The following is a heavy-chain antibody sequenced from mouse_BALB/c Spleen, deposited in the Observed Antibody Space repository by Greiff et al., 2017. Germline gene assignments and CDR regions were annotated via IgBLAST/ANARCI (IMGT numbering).Heavy chain of an antibody. CDR1: GFTFSSYA. J-gene: IGHJ4*01. Sequence: EVKLMESGGGLVKPGGSLKLSCAASGFTFSSYAMSWVRQSPEKRLEWVAEISSGGSYTYYPDTVTGRFTISRDNAKNTLYLEMSSLRSEDTAMYYCARVYYAMDYWGQGTSVTVSS. V-gene: IGHV5-9-4*01. CDR2: ISSGGSYT. CDR3: ARVYYAMDY.